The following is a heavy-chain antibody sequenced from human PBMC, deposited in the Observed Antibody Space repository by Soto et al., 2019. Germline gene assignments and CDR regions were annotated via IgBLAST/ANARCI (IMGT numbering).Heavy chain of an antibody. CDR2: IIPIFGTA. Sequence: QVQLVQSGAEVKKPGSSVKVSCKASGGTFSSYAISWVRQAPGQGLEWMGGIIPIFGTANYAQKFQGRVTITADESTSTAYMELSSLRSEDTAVYYCARDTSYYDSSGPMSGGAFDIWGQGTMVTVSS. CDR3: ARDTSYYDSSGPMSGGAFDI. V-gene: IGHV1-69*01. CDR1: GGTFSSYA. J-gene: IGHJ3*02. D-gene: IGHD3-22*01.